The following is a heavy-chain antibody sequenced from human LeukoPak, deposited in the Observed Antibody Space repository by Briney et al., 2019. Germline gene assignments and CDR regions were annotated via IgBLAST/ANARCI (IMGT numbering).Heavy chain of an antibody. CDR2: IIPIFGTA. D-gene: IGHD3-3*01. V-gene: IGHV1-69*05. CDR1: GGTFSSYA. Sequence: SVKVSCKASGGTFSSYAISWVRQAPGQGLEWMGGIIPIFGTANYAQKFQGRVTITTDESTSTAYMELSSLRSEDTAVYYCARLEYDFWSGYFRFDSWGQGTLVTVSS. CDR3: ARLEYDFWSGYFRFDS. J-gene: IGHJ5*01.